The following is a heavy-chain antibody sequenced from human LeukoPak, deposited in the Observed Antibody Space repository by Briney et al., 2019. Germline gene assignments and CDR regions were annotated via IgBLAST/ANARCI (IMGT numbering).Heavy chain of an antibody. V-gene: IGHV4-61*02. J-gene: IGHJ4*02. CDR1: GGSINSGDYY. Sequence: PSETLSLTCTVSGGSINSGDYYWSWIRQPAGKGLEWIGRIYTNEITYYNPSLKSRVTMSVDTSKNQFSLKLSSVTAADTAVYYCARGSGSQVLPIDYWGQGTLVTVSS. CDR2: IYTNEIT. D-gene: IGHD1-26*01. CDR3: ARGSGSQVLPIDY.